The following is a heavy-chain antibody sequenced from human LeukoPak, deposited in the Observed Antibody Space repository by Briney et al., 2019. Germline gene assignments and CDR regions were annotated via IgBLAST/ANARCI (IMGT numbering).Heavy chain of an antibody. J-gene: IGHJ4*02. Sequence: GGSLRLSCAASGFTFSSYSMNWVRQAPGKGLEWVSYISSSSSTIYYADSVKGRFTISRDNAKNSLYLQMNSLRAEDTAVYYCARASSGWHQGHFDYWGQGTLVTVSS. V-gene: IGHV3-48*01. CDR2: ISSSSSTI. CDR3: ARASSGWHQGHFDY. CDR1: GFTFSSYS. D-gene: IGHD6-19*01.